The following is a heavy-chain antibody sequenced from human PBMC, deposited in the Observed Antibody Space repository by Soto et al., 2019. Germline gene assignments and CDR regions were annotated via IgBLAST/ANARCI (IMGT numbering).Heavy chain of an antibody. J-gene: IGHJ3*02. CDR3: ERHLADSSGYHRACDI. CDR2: IYYSGST. Sequence: QLQLQESGPGLVKPSETLSLTCTVSGGSISSSSYYWGWIRQPPGKGLEWIGCIYYSGSTYYNPSLTSRVTISVDTSKNQFSLTRSSVTPADTAVYYCERHLADSSGYHRACDIWGQGTMVTVSS. V-gene: IGHV4-39*01. D-gene: IGHD3-22*01. CDR1: GGSISSSSYY.